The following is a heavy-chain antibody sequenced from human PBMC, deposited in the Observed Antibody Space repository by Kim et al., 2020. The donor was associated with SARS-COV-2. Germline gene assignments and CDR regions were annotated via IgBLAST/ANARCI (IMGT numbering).Heavy chain of an antibody. CDR2: ISYDGNQK. CDR3: ARDRLLNSYYYYGVDV. V-gene: IGHV3-30*03. J-gene: IGHJ6*01. Sequence: GGSLRLSCAASGFSFSSHGIHWVRQAPGKGLEWVAAISYDGNQKLHADSVKGRFTISRDNSKKTLFLQMNSLRPEDTAVYYCARDRLLNSYYYYGVDVWG. D-gene: IGHD2-15*01. CDR1: GFSFSSHG.